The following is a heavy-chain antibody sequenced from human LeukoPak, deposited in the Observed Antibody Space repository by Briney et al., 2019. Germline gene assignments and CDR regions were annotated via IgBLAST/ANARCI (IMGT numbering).Heavy chain of an antibody. CDR3: ARGRYSGSYYAQN. V-gene: IGHV3-11*01. D-gene: IGHD1-26*01. CDR1: GFTFSDYY. CDR2: ISSSGSTI. Sequence: GGSLRLSCAASGFTFSDYYMSWIRQAPGKGLEWVSYISSSGSTIYYADSVKGRFTISRDNVKNSLYLQMNSLRAEDTAVYYCARGRYSGSYYAQNWGQGTLVTVSS. J-gene: IGHJ4*02.